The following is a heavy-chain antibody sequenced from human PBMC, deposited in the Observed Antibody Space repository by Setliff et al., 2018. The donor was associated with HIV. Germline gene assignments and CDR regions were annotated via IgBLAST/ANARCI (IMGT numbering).Heavy chain of an antibody. V-gene: IGHV4-39*02. Sequence: PSETLSLTCSVSGASVSSSSYYWGWVRQPPGKGLEWIGIVDYRGNTYYSPSFHSRVTVLVDTSKNHFSLILTSVTAEDTAVYYCVRDLPPDYWGQGTLVTVSS. CDR1: GASVSSSSYY. J-gene: IGHJ4*02. CDR2: VDYRGNT. CDR3: VRDLPPDY.